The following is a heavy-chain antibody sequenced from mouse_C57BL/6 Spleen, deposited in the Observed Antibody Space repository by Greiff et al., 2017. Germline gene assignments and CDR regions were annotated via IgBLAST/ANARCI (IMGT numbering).Heavy chain of an antibody. D-gene: IGHD1-1*01. CDR2: IDPSDSYT. V-gene: IGHV1-69*01. CDR1: GYTFTSYW. CDR3: ARGDYGSSYEGY. Sequence: QVQLQQPGAELVMPGASVKLSCKASGYTFTSYWMHWVKQRPGQGLEWIGEIDPSDSYTNYNQKFKGKSTLTVDKSSSTAYRQLSSLTSEDSAVYYCARGDYGSSYEGYWGQGTTLTVSS. J-gene: IGHJ2*01.